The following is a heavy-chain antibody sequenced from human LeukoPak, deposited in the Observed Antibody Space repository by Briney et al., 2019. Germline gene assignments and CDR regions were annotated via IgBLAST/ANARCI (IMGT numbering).Heavy chain of an antibody. CDR3: ARSLDYYDSSGSVFDY. Sequence: SETLSLTCTVSGGSISSYYWSWIRQPPGKGLEWIGEIYHSGSTNYNPSLKSRVTISVDKSKNQFSLKLSSVTAADTAVYYCARSLDYYDSSGSVFDYWGQGTLVTVSS. CDR2: IYHSGST. J-gene: IGHJ4*02. D-gene: IGHD3-22*01. V-gene: IGHV4-59*12. CDR1: GGSISSYY.